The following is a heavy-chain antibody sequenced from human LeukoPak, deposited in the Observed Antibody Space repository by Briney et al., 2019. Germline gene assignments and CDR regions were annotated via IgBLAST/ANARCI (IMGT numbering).Heavy chain of an antibody. V-gene: IGHV3-33*01. D-gene: IGHD1-26*01. Sequence: GGSLRLSCAASGFTFSSYGMHWVRQAPGKGLEWVAVIWYDGSNKYYADSVKGRFTISRDNSKNTLYLQMNSLRAEDTAVYYCARGYSGSYYPPFDYWGQGTLVTVSS. CDR1: GFTFSSYG. J-gene: IGHJ4*02. CDR3: ARGYSGSYYPPFDY. CDR2: IWYDGSNK.